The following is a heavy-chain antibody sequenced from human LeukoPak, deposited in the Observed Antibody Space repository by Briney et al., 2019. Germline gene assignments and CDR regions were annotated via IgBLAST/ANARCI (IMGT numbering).Heavy chain of an antibody. Sequence: SETLSLTCTVSGGSISSYYWSWIRQPSGKGLEWIGYIYYSGSTNYNPSLKSRVTISVDTSKNQFSLKLSSVTAADTAVYYCARLSYGGNRRDFDYWGQGTLVTVSS. D-gene: IGHD4-23*01. CDR3: ARLSYGGNRRDFDY. V-gene: IGHV4-59*08. CDR2: IYYSGST. CDR1: GGSISSYY. J-gene: IGHJ4*02.